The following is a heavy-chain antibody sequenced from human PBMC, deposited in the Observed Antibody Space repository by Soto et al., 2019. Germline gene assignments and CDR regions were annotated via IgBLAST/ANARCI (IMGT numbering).Heavy chain of an antibody. J-gene: IGHJ3*02. CDR2: ISAYNGNT. Sequence: GASVKVSCKASGYTFTSDGISWVRQAPGQGLEWTGWISAYNGNTNYAQKLQGRVTMTTDTSTSTAYMELRSLRSDDTAVYYCARGHDYGDYAAFDIWGQGIMVTVSS. CDR1: GYTFTSDG. D-gene: IGHD4-17*01. V-gene: IGHV1-18*01. CDR3: ARGHDYGDYAAFDI.